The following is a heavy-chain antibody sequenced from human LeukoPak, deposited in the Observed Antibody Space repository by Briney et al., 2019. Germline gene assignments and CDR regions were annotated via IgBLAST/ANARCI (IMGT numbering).Heavy chain of an antibody. CDR2: IGSSGSTK. CDR3: ARGGSTGYHFNAYDI. D-gene: IGHD5-12*01. J-gene: IGHJ3*02. Sequence: GGSLRLSCATSGFTFNIHEMNWVRQAPGKGLEWVSYIGSSGSTKHYADSVKGRFTISRDNAKNSLYLQMNSLRAEDTAVYYCARGGSTGYHFNAYDIWGQGTMVTVSS. CDR1: GFTFNIHE. V-gene: IGHV3-48*03.